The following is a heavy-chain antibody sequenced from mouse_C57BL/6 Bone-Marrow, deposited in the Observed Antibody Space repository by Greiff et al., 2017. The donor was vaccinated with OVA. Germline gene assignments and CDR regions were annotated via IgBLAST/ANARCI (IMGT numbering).Heavy chain of an antibody. D-gene: IGHD1-1*01. CDR3: TRDPYYGTPFAY. CDR1: GFTFSSYA. CDR2: ISRGGDYI. J-gene: IGHJ3*01. Sequence: EVRLVESGEGLVKPGGSLKLSCAASGFTFSSYAMSWVRQTPEKRLEWVAYISRGGDYIYYADTVKGRFTISRDNARNTLYLQMSSLKSEDTAMYYCTRDPYYGTPFAYWGQGTLVTVSA. V-gene: IGHV5-9-1*02.